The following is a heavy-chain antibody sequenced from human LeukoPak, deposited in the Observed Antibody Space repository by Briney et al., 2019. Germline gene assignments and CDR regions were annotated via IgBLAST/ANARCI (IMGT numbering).Heavy chain of an antibody. CDR3: AKRLWESKGLDPFDI. J-gene: IGHJ3*02. D-gene: IGHD5-18*01. CDR1: GFTFSSYS. V-gene: IGHV3-23*01. Sequence: QRGGSLRLSCAASGFTFSSYSMNWVCQAPGRGLEWVSGISGNSDMTYYADSVKGRFSISRDNSKNTLYLQMNSLRADDTALYYCAKRLWESKGLDPFDIWGQGTMVTVSS. CDR2: ISGNSDMT.